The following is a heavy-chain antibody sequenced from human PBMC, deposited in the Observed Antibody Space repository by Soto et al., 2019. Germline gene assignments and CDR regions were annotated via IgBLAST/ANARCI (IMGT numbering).Heavy chain of an antibody. CDR1: GYTFTSYG. J-gene: IGHJ2*01. D-gene: IGHD1-26*01. CDR2: ISAYNGNT. CDR3: ARGSVSYRNYYFDL. V-gene: IGHV1-18*01. Sequence: QVQLVQSGPEVKTPGASVKVSCKASGYTFTSYGISWVRQAPGEGPEWMGWISAYNGNTYYAHKLQGRVTMTTETXXSTAYMELRSLRSDDTAVYYCARGSVSYRNYYFDLWGRGTLVTVSS.